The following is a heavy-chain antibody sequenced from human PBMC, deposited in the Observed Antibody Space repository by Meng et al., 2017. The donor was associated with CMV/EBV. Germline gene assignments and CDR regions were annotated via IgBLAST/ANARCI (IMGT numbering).Heavy chain of an antibody. Sequence: CTASGYTFSGYFIHWIRQAPGQRLEWMGWINPNNRDTKYSERFQGRVTMTRDTSTNTVYMELDSLRFVDTAIYYCAKDESNGYTDYWGPGTRVT. CDR2: INPNNRDT. J-gene: IGHJ4*02. CDR3: AKDESNGYTDY. V-gene: IGHV1-2*02. D-gene: IGHD5-18*01. CDR1: GYTFSGYF.